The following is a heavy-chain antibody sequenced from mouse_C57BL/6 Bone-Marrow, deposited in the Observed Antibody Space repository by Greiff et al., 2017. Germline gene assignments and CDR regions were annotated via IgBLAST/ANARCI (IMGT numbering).Heavy chain of an antibody. J-gene: IGHJ3*01. CDR2: IYPRSGNT. CDR1: GYTFTSYG. V-gene: IGHV1-81*01. Sequence: QVQLQQSGAELARPGASVKLSCKASGYTFTSYGISWVKQRTGQGLEWIGEIYPRSGNTYYNEKFKGKATLTADKSSSTAYMALRSLTSEDSAVYFCARLRVYYYGSSFAWFAYWGQGTLVTVSA. CDR3: ARLRVYYYGSSFAWFAY. D-gene: IGHD1-1*01.